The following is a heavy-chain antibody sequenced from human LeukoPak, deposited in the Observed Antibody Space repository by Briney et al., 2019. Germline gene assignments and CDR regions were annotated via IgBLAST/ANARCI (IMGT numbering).Heavy chain of an antibody. CDR1: GFTFSSYA. CDR3: AKGSYYYDSADYFDY. D-gene: IGHD3-22*01. J-gene: IGHJ4*02. V-gene: IGHV3-23*01. Sequence: PGGSLRLSCAASGFTFSSYAMSWVCQAPGKGLEWVSTLSGSGGNTYYADSVKGRVTTSRDNSKNTLYLQMNSLRAEDTAVYHCAKGSYYYDSADYFDYWGQGTLVTVSS. CDR2: LSGSGGNT.